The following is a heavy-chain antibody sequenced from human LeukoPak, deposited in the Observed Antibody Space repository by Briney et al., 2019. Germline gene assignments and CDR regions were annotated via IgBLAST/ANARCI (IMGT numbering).Heavy chain of an antibody. V-gene: IGHV3-13*01. Sequence: GGSLRLSCAASGFTFSSYDMHWVRQATGKGLEWVSAIGTAGDTYYPGSVKGRFTISRENAKNSLYLQMNSLRAEDTAVYYCHVDMVRGVNADYWGQGTLVTVSS. CDR2: IGTAGDT. D-gene: IGHD3-10*01. CDR3: HVDMVRGVNADY. CDR1: GFTFSSYD. J-gene: IGHJ4*02.